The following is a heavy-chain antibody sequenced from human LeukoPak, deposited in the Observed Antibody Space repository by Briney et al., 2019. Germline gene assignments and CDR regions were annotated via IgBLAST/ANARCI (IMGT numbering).Heavy chain of an antibody. V-gene: IGHV1-2*02. CDR1: GYTFTGYY. Sequence: GASVKVSFKASGYTFTGYYMHWVRQAPGQGLEWMGWINPNSGGTKYAQKFQGRVTMTRDTAISTAYMELSRLRSDDTAVYYCARAGILGYDSSGYYTPPFDYWGQGTLVTVSS. CDR2: INPNSGGT. D-gene: IGHD3-22*01. CDR3: ARAGILGYDSSGYYTPPFDY. J-gene: IGHJ4*02.